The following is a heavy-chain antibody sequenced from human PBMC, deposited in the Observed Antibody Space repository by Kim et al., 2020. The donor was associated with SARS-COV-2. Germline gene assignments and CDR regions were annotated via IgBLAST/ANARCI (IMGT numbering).Heavy chain of an antibody. J-gene: IGHJ4*02. V-gene: IGHV3-74*01. CDR1: GFTLSGYW. CDR2: IDTDGSST. Sequence: GGSLRLSCVASGFTLSGYWMHWVRQVPGRGLVWLARIDTDGSSTDYAESVKGRFTISRDNAKNTLHLQMNNLRAEDTAVYYCARRYCSGPICYIEYWGQGTLVTISS. D-gene: IGHD2-15*01. CDR3: ARRYCSGPICYIEY.